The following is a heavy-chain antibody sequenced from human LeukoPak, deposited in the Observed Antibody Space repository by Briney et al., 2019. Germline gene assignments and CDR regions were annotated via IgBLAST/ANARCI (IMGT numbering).Heavy chain of an antibody. D-gene: IGHD4-23*01. J-gene: IGHJ6*02. CDR1: RFTFSSYA. Sequence: GVSLRLSCAASRFTFSSYAMTWVRQAPGKGLEWVSAISGSGGNTYYADSVKGRFTISRDNSKNTLYLQLTSLRAEDTAVYYCAKGNGGNSGEYFYYGMDVWGQGTTVTVSS. CDR3: AKGNGGNSGEYFYYGMDV. CDR2: ISGSGGNT. V-gene: IGHV3-23*01.